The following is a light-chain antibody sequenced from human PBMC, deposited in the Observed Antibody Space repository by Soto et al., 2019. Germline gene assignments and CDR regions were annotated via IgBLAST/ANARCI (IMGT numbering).Light chain of an antibody. CDR2: GAS. CDR1: QGINSW. Sequence: DIQMTQSPSSVSASVGDRVTITCRASQGINSWLAWYQQKPGKAPKLLIYGASSLQSGVPSSFRGSGSGTEFTLTISSLQHEDVATYYCQQAKSFPWTFGHGTKVDIK. V-gene: IGKV1-12*01. CDR3: QQAKSFPWT. J-gene: IGKJ1*01.